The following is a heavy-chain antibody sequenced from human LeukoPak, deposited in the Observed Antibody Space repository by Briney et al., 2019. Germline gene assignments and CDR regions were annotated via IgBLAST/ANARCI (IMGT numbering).Heavy chain of an antibody. V-gene: IGHV4-34*01. D-gene: IGHD4-11*01. CDR2: INHSGST. CDR1: GGSFSGYF. CDR3: ARGPRRTTLKNFDY. J-gene: IGHJ4*02. Sequence: SETLSLTCAVYGGSFSGYFWSWIRQPPGKGLEWIGEINHSGSTNYNPSLKSRVTISVDTSKNQFSLKLSSVTAADTAVYYCARGPRRTTLKNFDYWGQGTLVTVSS.